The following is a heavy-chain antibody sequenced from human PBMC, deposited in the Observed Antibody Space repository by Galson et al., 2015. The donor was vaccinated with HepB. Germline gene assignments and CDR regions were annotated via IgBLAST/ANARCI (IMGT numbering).Heavy chain of an antibody. CDR2: ITSSSSYT. Sequence: SLRLSCAASGFTFSDYFMSWIRQAPGKGLEWVSYITSSSSYTNYADSVKGRFSISRDNAKNSLYLQMNSLRAEDTAVYYCTRDYLGRFNGFDIWGQGTMVTVSS. CDR1: GFTFSDYF. J-gene: IGHJ3*02. V-gene: IGHV3-11*06. D-gene: IGHD3-10*01. CDR3: TRDYLGRFNGFDI.